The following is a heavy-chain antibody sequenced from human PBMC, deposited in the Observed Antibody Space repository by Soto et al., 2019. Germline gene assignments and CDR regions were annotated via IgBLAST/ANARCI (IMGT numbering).Heavy chain of an antibody. J-gene: IGHJ4*02. CDR1: GGTFSSYA. V-gene: IGHV1-69*01. CDR3: FYGGNAPISGEFDY. CDR2: IIPIFGTA. D-gene: IGHD4-17*01. Sequence: QVQLVQSGAEVKKPGSSVKVSCKASGGTFSSYAISWVRQAPGQGLEWMGGIIPIFGTANYAQKFQGRVTITADETTSTAYMALSSLRSEDTAEYNCFYGGNAPISGEFDYWGQGTLVTVSS.